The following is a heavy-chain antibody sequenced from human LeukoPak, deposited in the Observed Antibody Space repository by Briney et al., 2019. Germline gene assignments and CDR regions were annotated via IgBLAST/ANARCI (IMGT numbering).Heavy chain of an antibody. CDR2: IKQDGSEK. Sequence: GGSLRLSCTASGFSFSRYSMSWVRQAPGKGLEWVANIKQDGSEKYYVDSVKGRFTISRDNAKNSLYLQMNSLRAEDTAVYYCARDLRATTSPGSPQYWGQGTLVTVSS. CDR3: ARDLRATTSPGSPQY. CDR1: GFSFSRYS. V-gene: IGHV3-7*01. D-gene: IGHD1-1*01. J-gene: IGHJ4*02.